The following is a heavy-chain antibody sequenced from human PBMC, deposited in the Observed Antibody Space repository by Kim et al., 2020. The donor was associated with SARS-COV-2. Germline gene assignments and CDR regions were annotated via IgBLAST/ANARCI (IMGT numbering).Heavy chain of an antibody. J-gene: IGHJ4*02. CDR1: GFTFSSYG. Sequence: GGSLRLSCAASGFTFSSYGMHWVRQAPGKGLEWVAVIWYDGSNKYYADSVKGRFTISRDNSQNTLYLQMNSLRAEDTAVYYCARDIQKHYDFWSGYSCLDYWGQGTLVTVSS. D-gene: IGHD3-3*01. V-gene: IGHV3-33*08. CDR2: IWYDGSNK. CDR3: ARDIQKHYDFWSGYSCLDY.